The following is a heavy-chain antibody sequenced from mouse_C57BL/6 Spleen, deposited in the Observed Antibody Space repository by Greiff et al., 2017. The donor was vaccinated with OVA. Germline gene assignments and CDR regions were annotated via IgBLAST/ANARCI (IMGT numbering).Heavy chain of an antibody. V-gene: IGHV2-9*01. CDR3: AKRGYYGSSPFAY. J-gene: IGHJ3*01. CDR1: GFSLTSYG. CDR2: IWGGGST. Sequence: QVQLKQSGPGLVAPSQSLSITCTVSGFSLTSYGVDWVRQPPGKGLEWLGVIWGGGSTNSNSALMSRLSISKDNSKSQVFLKMNRLQTDDTAMYYCAKRGYYGSSPFAYWGQGTLVTVSA. D-gene: IGHD1-1*01.